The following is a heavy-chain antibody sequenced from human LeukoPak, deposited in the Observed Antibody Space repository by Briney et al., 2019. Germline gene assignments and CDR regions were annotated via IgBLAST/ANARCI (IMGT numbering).Heavy chain of an antibody. CDR2: IYYSGST. J-gene: IGHJ4*02. D-gene: IGHD6-19*01. Sequence: TLSLTCTVSGGSIISSAYYWSWIRQPPGKGLEWIGYIYYSGSTYYNPSLKSRVTISLDTSKNQFSLKLSSVTAADTAVYYCVRTEVSSGSEDYWGQGTLVTVSS. CDR3: VRTEVSSGSEDY. V-gene: IGHV4-30-4*08. CDR1: GGSIISSAYY.